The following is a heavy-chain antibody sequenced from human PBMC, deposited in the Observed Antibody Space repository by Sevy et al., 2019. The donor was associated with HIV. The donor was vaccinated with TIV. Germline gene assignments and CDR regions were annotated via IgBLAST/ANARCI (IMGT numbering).Heavy chain of an antibody. Sequence: GGSLRLSCAASGFSISDYTMNWVRQAPGKGPEWLSYISSSSSTIYYADSVKGRFTISRDNAKNSLYLQMNSLRVEDTAVYYSARPVGGHGESRSSTRFYWYFDLWGRGTAVTVSS. V-gene: IGHV3-48*01. CDR3: ARPVGGHGESRSSTRFYWYFDL. D-gene: IGHD6-6*01. J-gene: IGHJ2*01. CDR1: GFSISDYT. CDR2: ISSSSSTI.